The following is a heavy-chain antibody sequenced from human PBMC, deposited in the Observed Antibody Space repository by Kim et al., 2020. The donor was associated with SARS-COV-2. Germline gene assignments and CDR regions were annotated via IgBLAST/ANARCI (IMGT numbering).Heavy chain of an antibody. CDR2: IIPIFGTA. CDR3: ARGGYSSSSWFYYYGMDV. V-gene: IGHV1-69*13. J-gene: IGHJ6*02. Sequence: SVKVSCKASGGTFSSYAISWVRQAPGQGLEWMGGIIPIFGTANYAQKFQGRVTITADESTSTAYMELSSLRSEDTAVYYCARGGYSSSSWFYYYGMDVWGQGTTVTVSS. CDR1: GGTFSSYA. D-gene: IGHD6-6*01.